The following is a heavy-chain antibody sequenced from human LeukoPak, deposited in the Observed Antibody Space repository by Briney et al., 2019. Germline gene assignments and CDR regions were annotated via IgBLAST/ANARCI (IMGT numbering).Heavy chain of an antibody. CDR1: GYSFTSYW. V-gene: IGHV5-51*01. CDR2: IYPGDSDT. D-gene: IGHD6-13*01. J-gene: IGHJ4*02. CDR3: ARHGSSSWYTYVRY. Sequence: GESLKISCKGSGYSFTSYWIGWVRQMPGKGLEWMGSIYPGDSDTRYSPSCQGQVTISADKFISTAYLQWTSLKASDTAMYYCARHGSSSWYTYVRYWGQGTLVTVSS.